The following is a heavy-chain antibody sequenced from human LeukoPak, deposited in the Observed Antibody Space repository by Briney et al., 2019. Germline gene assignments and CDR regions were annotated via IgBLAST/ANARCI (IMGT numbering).Heavy chain of an antibody. V-gene: IGHV3-23*01. D-gene: IGHD3-10*01. J-gene: IGHJ4*02. CDR2: ISGSAGRT. CDR1: GFTFSSYA. CDR3: AKGGDYYGSGSPQVYYFDY. Sequence: PGGSLRLSCAASGFTFSSYAMSWVRQAPGKGLEWVSAISGSAGRTYYADSVKGRFTISRDNSKDTLDLQMNSLRAEDTAVYYCAKGGDYYGSGSPQVYYFDYWGQGILVAVSS.